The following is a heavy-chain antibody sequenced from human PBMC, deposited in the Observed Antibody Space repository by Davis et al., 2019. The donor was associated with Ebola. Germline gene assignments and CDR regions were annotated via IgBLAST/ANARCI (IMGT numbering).Heavy chain of an antibody. Sequence: ASVKVSCKASGYTFTSYGISWVRQAPGQGLEWMGWISAYNGNTNYAQKLQGRVTMTTDTSTSTAYMELRSLRSDDTAVYYCARDHIVVVPAAIPVSGMDVWGQGTTVTVSS. CDR3: ARDHIVVVPAAIPVSGMDV. CDR1: GYTFTSYG. V-gene: IGHV1-18*01. J-gene: IGHJ6*02. D-gene: IGHD2-2*02. CDR2: ISAYNGNT.